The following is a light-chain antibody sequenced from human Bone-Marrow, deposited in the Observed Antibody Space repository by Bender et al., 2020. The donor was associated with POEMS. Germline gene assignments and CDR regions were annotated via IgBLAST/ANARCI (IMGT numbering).Light chain of an antibody. CDR1: NSNIGAGYD. V-gene: IGLV1-40*01. CDR2: GNN. Sequence: QSVLTQPPSASGTPGQRVTISCAGSNSNIGAGYDVHWYQQLPGTAPKLLIYGNNNRPSGVPDRFSGSKSGTSASLAITGLQAEDEADYYCQSYDRSLRGSGVFGGGTKLTVL. J-gene: IGLJ3*02. CDR3: QSYDRSLRGSGV.